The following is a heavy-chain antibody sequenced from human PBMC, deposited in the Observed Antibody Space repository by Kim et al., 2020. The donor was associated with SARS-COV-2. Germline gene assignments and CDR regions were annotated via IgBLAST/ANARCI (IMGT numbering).Heavy chain of an antibody. CDR2: IIPIFGTA. J-gene: IGHJ3*02. CDR1: GGTFSSYA. V-gene: IGHV1-69*13. Sequence: SVKVSCKASGGTFSSYAISWVRQAPGQGLEWMGGIIPIFGTANYAQKFQGRVTITADESTSTAYMELSSLRSEDTAVYYCARGDYSSSPNAFDIWGQGTMVTVSS. D-gene: IGHD6-6*01. CDR3: ARGDYSSSPNAFDI.